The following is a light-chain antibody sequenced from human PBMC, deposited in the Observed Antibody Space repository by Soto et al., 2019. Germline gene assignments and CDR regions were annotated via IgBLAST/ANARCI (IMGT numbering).Light chain of an antibody. J-gene: IGLJ2*01. CDR3: CSYTTSSTRV. CDR2: EVT. V-gene: IGLV2-14*03. Sequence: QSALTQPASVSGSPGQSITIPCTGTSSDVGAYNYVSWYQQHPGKAPQLLIYEVTNRPLGVSNRFSGSKSGNTASLTISRLQTEDEADYYCCSYTTSSTRVFGGGTKVTVL. CDR1: SSDVGAYNY.